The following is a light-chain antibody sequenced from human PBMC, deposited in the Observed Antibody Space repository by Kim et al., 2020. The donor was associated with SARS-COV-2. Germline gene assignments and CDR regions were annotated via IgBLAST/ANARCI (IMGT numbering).Light chain of an antibody. J-gene: IGLJ2*01. CDR1: SNNVGNQG. V-gene: IGLV10-54*04. Sequence: QTTTLTCTGNSNNVGNQGASWLQHHQGHPPKVLSYRSNNRPSGISERFSASRSGNTASLTVTGLQPEDEADYYCSAWDSSLNAVVFGGGTQLTVL. CDR3: SAWDSSLNAVV. CDR2: RSN.